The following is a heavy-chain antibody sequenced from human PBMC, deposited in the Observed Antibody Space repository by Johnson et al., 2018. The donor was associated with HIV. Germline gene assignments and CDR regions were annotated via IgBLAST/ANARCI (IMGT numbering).Heavy chain of an antibody. Sequence: VQLVESGGGLVQPGGSLRLSCAASGFDFSIYAMNWVRQAPGKGLEWVSGITDRSDTTYYADSVRGRFTISRDNSKNTLYLQKNSLRAEDTAVYYCARQLKYYYDSSGYYYLSSAAFDIWGQGTMVTVSS. CDR3: ARQLKYYYDSSGYYYLSSAAFDI. J-gene: IGHJ3*02. V-gene: IGHV3-23*04. D-gene: IGHD3-22*01. CDR1: GFDFSIYA. CDR2: ITDRSDTT.